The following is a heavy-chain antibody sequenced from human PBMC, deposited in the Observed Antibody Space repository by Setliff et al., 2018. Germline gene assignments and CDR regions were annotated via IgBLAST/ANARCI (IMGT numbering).Heavy chain of an antibody. D-gene: IGHD3-16*01. CDR3: ARDQGSYGYRAFDS. J-gene: IGHJ4*02. Sequence: GGSLRLSCAASGFFFRSYEMNWVRQTPGKGLEWVGAIYSDDARTFHADSVKGRFTISRDNAKSSLYLQMNSLRAEDTAVYYCARDQGSYGYRAFDSWGQGALVTVSS. CDR2: IYSDDART. V-gene: IGHV3-48*03. CDR1: GFFFRSYE.